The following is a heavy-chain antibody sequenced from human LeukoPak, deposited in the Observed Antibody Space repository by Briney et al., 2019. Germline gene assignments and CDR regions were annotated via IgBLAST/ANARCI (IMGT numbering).Heavy chain of an antibody. CDR2: IYYSGST. CDR3: ARAGGNSGYDRDGYYYMDV. Sequence: KPSETLSLTCTVSGGSISSSSYYWGWIRQPPGKGLEWIGSIYYSGSTYYNPSLKSRVTISVDTSKNQFSLKLSSVTAADTAVYYCARAGGNSGYDRDGYYYMDVWGKGTTVTVSS. D-gene: IGHD5-12*01. V-gene: IGHV4-39*07. J-gene: IGHJ6*03. CDR1: GGSISSSSYY.